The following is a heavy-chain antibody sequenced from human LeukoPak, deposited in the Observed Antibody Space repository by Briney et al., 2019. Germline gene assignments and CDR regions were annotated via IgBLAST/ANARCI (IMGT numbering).Heavy chain of an antibody. CDR1: GGTFSSDA. CDR2: IIPIFGTA. V-gene: IGHV1-69*13. J-gene: IGHJ4*02. CDR3: ARAGAPCSGGSCYSGEFDY. D-gene: IGHD2-15*01. Sequence: SVKVSCKASGGTFSSDAISWVRQAPGQGLEWMGGIIPIFGTANYAQKFQGRVTITADESTSTAYMELSSLRSEDTAVYYCARAGAPCSGGSCYSGEFDYWGQGTLVTVSS.